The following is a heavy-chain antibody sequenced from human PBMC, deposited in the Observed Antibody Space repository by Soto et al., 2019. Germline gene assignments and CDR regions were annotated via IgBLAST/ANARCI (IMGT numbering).Heavy chain of an antibody. V-gene: IGHV3-21*01. D-gene: IGHD6-6*01. CDR3: AREGKQLGY. CDR2: ISSSSSYI. CDR1: GFTFSSYS. J-gene: IGHJ4*02. Sequence: EVQLVESGGGLVKPGGSLRLSCAASGFTFSSYSMNWVRQAPGKGLEWVSSISSSSSYIYYADSVKCRFTISRDNAKNSLYLQMNSLGAEDTAVYYCAREGKQLGYWGQGTLVTVSS.